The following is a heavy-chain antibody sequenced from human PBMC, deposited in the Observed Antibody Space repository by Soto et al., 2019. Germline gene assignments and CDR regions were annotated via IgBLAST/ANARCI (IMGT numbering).Heavy chain of an antibody. V-gene: IGHV3-23*01. J-gene: IGHJ6*03. CDR2: ISGSGGST. CDR1: GFTFSSYA. Sequence: PGGSLRLSCAASGFTFSSYAMSWVRQAPGKGLEWVSAISGSGGSTYYADSVKGRFTISRDNSKNTLYLQMNSLRAEDTAVYYCAKSLLGFGELSSYYYYCMDVWGKGTTVTVSS. D-gene: IGHD3-10*01. CDR3: AKSLLGFGELSSYYYYCMDV.